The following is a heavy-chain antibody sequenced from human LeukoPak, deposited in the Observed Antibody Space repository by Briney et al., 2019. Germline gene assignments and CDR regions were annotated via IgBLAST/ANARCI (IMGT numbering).Heavy chain of an antibody. Sequence: SVKVSCKASGGTFSSYAISWVRQAPGQGLEWMGGIIPIFGTANYAQKFQGRVTITADESTSTAYMELSSLRSEDTAVYYCARDTKYCSSTSCQTRGAFDIWGQGTMVTVSS. J-gene: IGHJ3*02. V-gene: IGHV1-69*01. CDR1: GGTFSSYA. CDR3: ARDTKYCSSTSCQTRGAFDI. CDR2: IIPIFGTA. D-gene: IGHD2-2*01.